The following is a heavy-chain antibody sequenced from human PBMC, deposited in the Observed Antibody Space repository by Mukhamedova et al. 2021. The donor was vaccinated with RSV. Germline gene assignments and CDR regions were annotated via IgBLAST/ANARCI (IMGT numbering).Heavy chain of an antibody. CDR3: ARLGYSSGWYRVRDY. CDR2: INHSGST. Sequence: GEINHSGSTNYNPSLKSRVTISVDTSKNQFSLKLSSVTAADTAVYYCARLGYSSGWYRVRDYWGQGTLVTVSS. D-gene: IGHD6-19*01. J-gene: IGHJ4*02. V-gene: IGHV4-34*01.